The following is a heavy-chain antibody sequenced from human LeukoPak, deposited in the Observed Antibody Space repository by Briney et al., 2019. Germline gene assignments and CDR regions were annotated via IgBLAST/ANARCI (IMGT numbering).Heavy chain of an antibody. CDR3: AKVVSYYDSSGYLDY. J-gene: IGHJ4*02. D-gene: IGHD3-22*01. Sequence: GGSLRLSCAASGFTFSSYAMSWVRQAPGKGLEWVPAISGSGGSTYYADSVKGRFTISRDNSKNTLYLQMNSLRAEDTAVYYCAKVVSYYDSSGYLDYWGQGTLVTVSS. V-gene: IGHV3-23*01. CDR2: ISGSGGST. CDR1: GFTFSSYA.